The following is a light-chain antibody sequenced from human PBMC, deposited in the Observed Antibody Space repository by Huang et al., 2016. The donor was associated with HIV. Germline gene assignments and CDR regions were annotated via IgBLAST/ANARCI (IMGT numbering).Light chain of an antibody. CDR3: QQYNNWPGFT. Sequence: IVMTQSPATLSLSPGERPTLPCRASHSVSSKLAWYQQKPGQAPKLLSYDASSRATGVPDRFIGSGSGTEFTLTISSLQSEDFALYYCQQYNNWPGFTFGPGTKVDIK. CDR1: HSVSSK. CDR2: DAS. V-gene: IGKV3-15*01. J-gene: IGKJ3*01.